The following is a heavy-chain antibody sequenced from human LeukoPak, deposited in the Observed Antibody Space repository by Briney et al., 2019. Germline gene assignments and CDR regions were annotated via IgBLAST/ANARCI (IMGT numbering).Heavy chain of an antibody. J-gene: IGHJ4*02. CDR3: AKGLTYYDILTGSD. CDR2: IGWDGGST. V-gene: IGHV3-43D*03. CDR1: GSTFDDYA. Sequence: SGGSLRLSCAASGSTFDDYAMHWVRQAPGKGLEWVSLIGWDGGSTYYADSVKGRFTISRDNSKNSLYLQMNSLRAEDTALYYCAKGLTYYDILTGSDWGQGTLVTVSS. D-gene: IGHD3-9*01.